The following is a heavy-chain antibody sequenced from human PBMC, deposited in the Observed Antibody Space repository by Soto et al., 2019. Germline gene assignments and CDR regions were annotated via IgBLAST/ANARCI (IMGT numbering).Heavy chain of an antibody. CDR1: GGSINSYY. V-gene: IGHV4-59*08. CDR2: VHHSWGS. CDR3: ARQGFGPLHGLVDV. J-gene: IGHJ6*02. D-gene: IGHD3-10*01. Sequence: QVQLQESGPGLVKPSEILSLSCTVSGGSINSYYWSWIRQSPGKRMEWIGYVHHSWGSSYNPSLQSRVAISLDTPKSQFSLKVTSVTATDTAVYYCARQGFGPLHGLVDVWGQGTTVTVPS.